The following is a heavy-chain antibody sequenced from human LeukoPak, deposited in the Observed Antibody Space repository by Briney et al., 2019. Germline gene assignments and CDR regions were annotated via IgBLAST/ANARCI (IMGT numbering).Heavy chain of an antibody. V-gene: IGHV4-59*01. CDR3: ARAVAVFGTYYYMDV. J-gene: IGHJ6*03. CDR2: IYYSGST. Sequence: PSETLSLTCTVSGGSISSYYWSLIRQPPGKGPEWIGYIYYSGSTNYNPSLKSRVTISVDTSKNQFSLKLSSVTAADTAVYYCARAVAVFGTYYYMDVWGKGTTVTVSS. CDR1: GGSISSYY. D-gene: IGHD6-19*01.